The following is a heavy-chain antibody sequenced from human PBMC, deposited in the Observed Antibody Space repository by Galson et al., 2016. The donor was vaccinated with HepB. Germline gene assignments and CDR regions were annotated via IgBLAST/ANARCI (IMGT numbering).Heavy chain of an antibody. D-gene: IGHD1-26*01. CDR2: MSVDGSNK. V-gene: IGHV3-30*18. Sequence: SLRLSGAASGFTFSNYGMHWVRQAPGKGLEWVAVMSVDGSNKYYADSVKGRFIISRDNSKNTLCLQMNSLRAEDTAVYFCAKGHSQTYYYYYGMDVWGQGTTVTVSS. CDR1: GFTFSNYG. J-gene: IGHJ6*02. CDR3: AKGHSQTYYYYYGMDV.